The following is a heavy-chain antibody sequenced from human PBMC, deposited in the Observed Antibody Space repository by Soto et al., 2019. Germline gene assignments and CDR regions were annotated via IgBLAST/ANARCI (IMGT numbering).Heavy chain of an antibody. CDR2: FDPEDDEP. CDR1: GYTLTELS. Sequence: ASVKVSCKLAGYTLTELSLHWVRQAPGKGLEYMGGFDPEDDEPIYAQKFQGRVTMTEDTSTDTAYLELTSLRYDDTAVYYCARPFVTIDDVSGTDHRGQGTLVTISS. J-gene: IGHJ4*02. V-gene: IGHV1-24*01. CDR3: ARPFVTIDDVSGTDH. D-gene: IGHD6-13*01.